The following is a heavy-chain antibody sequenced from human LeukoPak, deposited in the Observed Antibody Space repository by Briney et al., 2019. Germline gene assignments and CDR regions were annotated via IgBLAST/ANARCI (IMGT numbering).Heavy chain of an antibody. CDR2: IYYSGST. CDR3: TRGSIAYYYMDV. V-gene: IGHV4-34*01. CDR1: GGSFSGYY. Sequence: PSETLSLTCAVYGGSFSGYYWSWIRQPPGKGLEWIANIYYSGSTYYNSSLKSRITISVDMSKSQFSLKLRSVTAADTAVYYCTRGSIAYYYMDVWGKGTTVTISS. D-gene: IGHD3-22*01. J-gene: IGHJ6*03.